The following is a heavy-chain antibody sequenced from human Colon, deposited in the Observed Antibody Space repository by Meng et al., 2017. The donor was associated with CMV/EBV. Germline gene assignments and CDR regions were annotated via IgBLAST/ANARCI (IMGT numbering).Heavy chain of an antibody. CDR1: GFTFRDYY. D-gene: IGHD3-22*01. Sequence: GESLKISCAASGFTFRDYYMTWIRQAPGKGLEWVSYISASGTTIYYADSVKGRFTISRDNAKNSLYLQVNSLRAEDTAVYYCARDRRHYGDSSGYGSLDYWGQGTLVTVSS. J-gene: IGHJ4*02. V-gene: IGHV3-11*04. CDR2: ISASGTTI. CDR3: ARDRRHYGDSSGYGSLDY.